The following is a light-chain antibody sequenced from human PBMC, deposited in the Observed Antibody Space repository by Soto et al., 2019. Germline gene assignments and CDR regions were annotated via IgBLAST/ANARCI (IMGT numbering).Light chain of an antibody. CDR1: QGMNNY. CDR3: QKYNSAPPWT. V-gene: IGKV1-27*01. CDR2: AAS. Sequence: DFQMTQSPSSLSASVGDRVTITCRASQGMNNYLAWYQQKPGRVPKLLIYAASALQSGVPSRFSGSGSGTDFTLTISSLQPEDVATYYCQKYNSAPPWTFGQGTKVEI. J-gene: IGKJ1*01.